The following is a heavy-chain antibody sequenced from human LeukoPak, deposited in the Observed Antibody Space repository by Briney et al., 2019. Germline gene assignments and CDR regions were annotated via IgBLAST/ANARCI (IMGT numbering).Heavy chain of an antibody. Sequence: SETLSLTCSVSGGSISSHYWSWIRQPPGKGLEWIGYIYYGGSTNDNPSLKRRVTISTDASKSQFSLKLSSVTAADTAVYYCARVGGCKSTSCSWKYYNYYMDVWGKGTTVTVSS. CDR2: IYYGGST. CDR1: GGSISSHY. CDR3: ARVGGCKSTSCSWKYYNYYMDV. D-gene: IGHD2-2*01. V-gene: IGHV4-59*11. J-gene: IGHJ6*03.